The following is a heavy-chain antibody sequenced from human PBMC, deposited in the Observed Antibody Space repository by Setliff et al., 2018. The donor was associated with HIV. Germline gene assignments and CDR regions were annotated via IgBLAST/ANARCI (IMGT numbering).Heavy chain of an antibody. J-gene: IGHJ5*02. D-gene: IGHD3-10*01. CDR2: IIPIFGTA. Sequence: ASVKVSCKASGGTFSNYAISWVRQAPGQGLEWMGGIIPIFGTATYAQNFQVRDRVYMELSSLRSDDTAVYYCTNRGGSGTNVGNWFDPWGQGTLVTVSS. CDR3: TNRGGSGTNVGNWFDP. CDR1: GGTFSNYA. V-gene: IGHV1-69*13.